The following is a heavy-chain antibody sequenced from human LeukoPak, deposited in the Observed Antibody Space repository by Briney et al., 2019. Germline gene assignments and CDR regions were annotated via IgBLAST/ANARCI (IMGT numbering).Heavy chain of an antibody. Sequence: QVQLQESGPGLVKPSHTLSLTCTVSAGSITIGSYYWSCIRQPAGTGREWIGRIHTRGSTNYNPSLTSRVTISGDTTKKQFYLRLTSVTVADTAVYYCARGGGYDAFDIWGQGTMVTVSS. J-gene: IGHJ3*02. D-gene: IGHD3-16*01. V-gene: IGHV4-61*02. CDR1: AGSITIGSYY. CDR2: IHTRGST. CDR3: ARGGGYDAFDI.